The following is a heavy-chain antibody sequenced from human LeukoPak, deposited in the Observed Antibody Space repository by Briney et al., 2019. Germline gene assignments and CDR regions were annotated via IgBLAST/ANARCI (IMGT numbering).Heavy chain of an antibody. CDR3: ARFAPDRGWSDY. CDR2: ISAYNGNT. J-gene: IGHJ4*02. V-gene: IGHV1-18*01. D-gene: IGHD6-19*01. CDR1: GYTFTSYG. Sequence: ASVKVSCKASGYTFTSYGISWVRQAPGQGLEWMGWISAYNGNTNYAQKLQGRVTMTTDTSTITAYMELRSLRSDDTAVYYCARFAPDRGWSDYWGQGTLVTVSS.